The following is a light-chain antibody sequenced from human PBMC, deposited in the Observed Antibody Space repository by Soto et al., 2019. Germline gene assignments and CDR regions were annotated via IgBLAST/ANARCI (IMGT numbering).Light chain of an antibody. CDR3: QQYGGSLPYT. Sequence: EIVLTQSPGTLSLSPGERATLSCRASQSVSSSYLAWYQQKPGQAPRLLIYGASSRATGIPDRFSGSGSGTDCSLTISRLEPEDFAVYYCQQYGGSLPYTFGQGTKLEIK. V-gene: IGKV3-20*01. CDR1: QSVSSSY. J-gene: IGKJ2*01. CDR2: GAS.